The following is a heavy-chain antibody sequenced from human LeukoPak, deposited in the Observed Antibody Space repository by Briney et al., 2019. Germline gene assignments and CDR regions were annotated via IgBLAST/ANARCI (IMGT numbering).Heavy chain of an antibody. D-gene: IGHD2-2*01. CDR2: ISAYNGNT. J-gene: IGHJ5*02. CDR1: GYTFTSYG. CDR3: ARGSARYCSSTSCYSQDWFDP. Sequence: ASVKVSCKASGYTFTSYGISWVRQAPGQGLEWMGWISAYNGNTNYAQKLQGRVTMTTDTSTSTAYMELRSLRSDDTAVYYCARGSARYCSSTSCYSQDWFDPWGQGTLVTVSS. V-gene: IGHV1-18*04.